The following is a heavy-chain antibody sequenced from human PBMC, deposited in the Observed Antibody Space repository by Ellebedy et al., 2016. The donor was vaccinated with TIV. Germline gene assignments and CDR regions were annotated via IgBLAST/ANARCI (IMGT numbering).Heavy chain of an antibody. J-gene: IGHJ5*02. CDR1: GGSTSTYY. CDR3: ARGFLSKWLDP. CDR2: VYYSGSP. Sequence: MPSETLSLTCTVSGGSTSTYYWTWIPQPPGKGLEWIGNVYYSGSPNYNPSLKSRGTISLDTSKKQFSLKLASVTAADTAVYYCARGFLSKWLDPWGRGILVTVAS. V-gene: IGHV4-59*01.